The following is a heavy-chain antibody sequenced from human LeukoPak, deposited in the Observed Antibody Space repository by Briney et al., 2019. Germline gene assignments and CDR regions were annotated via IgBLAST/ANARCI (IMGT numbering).Heavy chain of an antibody. CDR2: ISYDGKNK. V-gene: IGHV3-30*04. CDR3: AREQEAFDI. Sequence: PGGSLRLSCAASGFTFSPYAMHWVRQAPGKGLEWVAVISYDGKNKYYADSVKGRFTISRDNSKNTLSLQMNSLRTEDTAVYYCAREQEAFDIWGQGTMVTVSS. J-gene: IGHJ3*02. CDR1: GFTFSPYA.